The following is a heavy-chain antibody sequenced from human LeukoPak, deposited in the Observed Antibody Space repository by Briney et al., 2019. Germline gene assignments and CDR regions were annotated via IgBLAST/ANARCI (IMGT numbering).Heavy chain of an antibody. CDR2: ISSSSSYI. CDR3: ARDGVTRFLEWLLNWFDP. J-gene: IGHJ5*02. Sequence: GGSLRLSCAASGFTFSSNSMNWVRQAPGKGLEWVSSISSSSSYIYYTDSVKGRFAIARDNANNSLYLQMNSLRAENTAVYYCARDGVTRFLEWLLNWFDPWGQGTLVTVSS. CDR1: GFTFSSNS. D-gene: IGHD3-3*01. V-gene: IGHV3-21*01.